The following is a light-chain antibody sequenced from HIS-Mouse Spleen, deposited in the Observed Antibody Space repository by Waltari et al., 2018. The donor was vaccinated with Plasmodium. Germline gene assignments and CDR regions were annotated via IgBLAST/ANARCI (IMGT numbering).Light chain of an antibody. V-gene: IGKV3-15*01. J-gene: IGKJ3*01. CDR1: QSVSSN. CDR3: QQYNNWSFT. CDR2: GAS. Sequence: EIVMTQSPATLSVSPGERATLSCRASQSVSSNLAGYQQKPGQAPRLLIYGASTRATGIPARFSCSGSGTEFTLTISSLQSEDFAVYYCQQYNNWSFTFGPGTKVDIK.